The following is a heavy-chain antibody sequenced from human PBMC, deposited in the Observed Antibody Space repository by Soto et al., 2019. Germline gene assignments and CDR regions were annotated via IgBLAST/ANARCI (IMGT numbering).Heavy chain of an antibody. CDR2: IYSGGST. Sequence: PGGSLRLSCAASGFTVSSNYMSWVRQAPGKGLEWVSVIYSGGSTYYADSVKGRFTISRDNSKNTLYLQMNSLRAEDTAVYYCAREDGSYYYVLFDYWGQGTLVTVSS. CDR1: GFTVSSNY. CDR3: AREDGSYYYVLFDY. V-gene: IGHV3-66*01. J-gene: IGHJ4*02. D-gene: IGHD1-26*01.